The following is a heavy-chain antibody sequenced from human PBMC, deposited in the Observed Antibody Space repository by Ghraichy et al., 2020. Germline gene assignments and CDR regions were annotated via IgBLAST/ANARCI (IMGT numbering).Heavy chain of an antibody. V-gene: IGHV3-48*02. CDR3: ARRIVVVTATNHYYYYGMDV. D-gene: IGHD2-21*02. J-gene: IGHJ6*02. CDR1: GFTFSSYS. CDR2: ISSSSSTI. Sequence: GESLNISCAASGFTFSSYSMNWVRQAPGKGLEWVSYISSSSSTIYYADSVKGRFTISRDNAKNSLYLQMNSLRDEDTAVYYCARRIVVVTATNHYYYYGMDVWGQGTTVTVSS.